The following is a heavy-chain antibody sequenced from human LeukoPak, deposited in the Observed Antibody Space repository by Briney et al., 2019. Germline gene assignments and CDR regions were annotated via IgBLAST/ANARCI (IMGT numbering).Heavy chain of an antibody. CDR3: ARGLSIAAAGTLFDY. J-gene: IGHJ4*02. CDR2: ISYDGSNK. Sequence: GGSLRLSCAASGFTFSSYAMHWVRQAPGKGLGWVAVISYDGSNKYYADSVKGRFTISRDNSKNTLYLQMNSLRAEDTAVYYCARGLSIAAAGTLFDYWGQGTLVTVSS. V-gene: IGHV3-30-3*01. D-gene: IGHD6-13*01. CDR1: GFTFSSYA.